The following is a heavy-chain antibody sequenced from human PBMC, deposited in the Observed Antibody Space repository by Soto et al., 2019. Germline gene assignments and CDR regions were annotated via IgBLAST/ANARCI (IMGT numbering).Heavy chain of an antibody. V-gene: IGHV3-15*07. Sequence: EVQVVESGGDLVKPGGSLRLSCAASGFTFSNAWINWVCQAPGKGLEWVGRIKSKTDGGTKDFAESVKGRFDISRDDSNNMVYLQMSSLKIEDTAVYYCTTDSYSTIIIVRFDYWGHGTLVTVSS. CDR1: GFTFSNAW. CDR3: TTDSYSTIIIVRFDY. CDR2: IKSKTDGGTK. J-gene: IGHJ4*01. D-gene: IGHD3-22*01.